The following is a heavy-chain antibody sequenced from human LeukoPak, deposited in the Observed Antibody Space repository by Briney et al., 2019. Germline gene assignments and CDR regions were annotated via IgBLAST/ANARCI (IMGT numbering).Heavy chain of an antibody. CDR3: ARERNSDY. CDR2: ISSSSSTI. J-gene: IGHJ4*02. V-gene: IGHV3-48*04. D-gene: IGHD2/OR15-2a*01. CDR1: GFTFSSYS. Sequence: PGGSLRLSCAASGFTFSSYSMNWVRQAPGKGLEWVSYISSSSSTIYYADSVKGRFTISRDNAKNSLYLQMNSLRAEDTAVYYCARERNSDYWGQGTLVTVSS.